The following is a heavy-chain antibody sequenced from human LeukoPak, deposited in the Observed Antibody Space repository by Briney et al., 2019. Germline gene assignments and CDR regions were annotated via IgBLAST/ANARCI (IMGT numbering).Heavy chain of an antibody. CDR1: GFTFSSYW. CDR3: ARAAPHYYDSSGLDAFDI. Sequence: GGSLRLSCAASGFTFSSYWMSWVRQAPGKGLEWVANIKQDGSEKYYVDSVKGRFTISRGNAKNSLYLQMNSLRAEDTAVYYCARAAPHYYDSSGLDAFDIWGQGTMVTVSS. V-gene: IGHV3-7*01. J-gene: IGHJ3*02. D-gene: IGHD3-22*01. CDR2: IKQDGSEK.